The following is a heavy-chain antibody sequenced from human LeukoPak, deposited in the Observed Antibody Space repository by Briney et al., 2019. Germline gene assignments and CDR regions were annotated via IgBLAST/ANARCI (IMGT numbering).Heavy chain of an antibody. CDR1: GFTFSSYW. D-gene: IGHD3-10*01. V-gene: IGHV3-74*01. CDR2: INSDGSST. CDR3: ARDMVAITMVRGVSRGIDY. Sequence: GGSLRLSCAASGFTFSSYWMHWVRQAPGKGLVWVSRINSDGSSTSYVDSVKGRFTISRDNAKNTLYLQMNSLRAEDTAVYYCARDMVAITMVRGVSRGIDYWGQGTLVTVSS. J-gene: IGHJ4*02.